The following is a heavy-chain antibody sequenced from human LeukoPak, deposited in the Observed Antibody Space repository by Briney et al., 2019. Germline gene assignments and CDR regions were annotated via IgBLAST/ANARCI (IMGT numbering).Heavy chain of an antibody. Sequence: PGGSLRLSCAASGFTFSSYWMHWVRQAPGKGLVWVSRINSDGSSTSYADSVKGRFTISRDNAKNTLYLQMNSLRAEDTAVYYCARGHIVAVTAPDYWGQGTLVTVSS. CDR3: ARGHIVAVTAPDY. D-gene: IGHD2-21*02. CDR1: GFTFSSYW. V-gene: IGHV3-74*01. J-gene: IGHJ4*02. CDR2: INSDGSST.